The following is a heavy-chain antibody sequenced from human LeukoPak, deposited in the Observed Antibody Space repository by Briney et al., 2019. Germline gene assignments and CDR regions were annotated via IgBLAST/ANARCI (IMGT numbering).Heavy chain of an antibody. Sequence: GGSLRLSCAASGFTFSSYAMSWVRQPPGKGLEWVSAISASGCSTYYADSVKGRFTISRDNSKNTLYLQMNSLRAEDTAVYYCAKGYCSSTSCYPYYFDYWGQGTLVTVSS. D-gene: IGHD2-2*01. V-gene: IGHV3-23*01. J-gene: IGHJ4*02. CDR3: AKGYCSSTSCYPYYFDY. CDR1: GFTFSSYA. CDR2: ISASGCST.